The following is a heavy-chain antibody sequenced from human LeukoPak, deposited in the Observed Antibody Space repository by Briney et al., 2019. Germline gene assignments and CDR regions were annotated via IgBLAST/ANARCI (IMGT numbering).Heavy chain of an antibody. V-gene: IGHV3-9*03. CDR1: GFTFDDYA. J-gene: IGHJ6*03. Sequence: GGSLRLSCAASGFTFDDYAMHWVRQAPGKGLEWVSGISWNSDSIDYADSVKGRFTISRDNAKNSLYLQMNSLRAEDMALYYCAKGGGGRLIYYYYMDVWGKGTTVTVSS. CDR2: ISWNSDSI. CDR3: AKGGGGRLIYYYYMDV. D-gene: IGHD3-16*01.